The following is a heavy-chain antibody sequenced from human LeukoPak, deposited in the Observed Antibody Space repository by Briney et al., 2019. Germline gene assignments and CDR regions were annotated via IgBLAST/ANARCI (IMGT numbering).Heavy chain of an antibody. Sequence: ASVKVSCKASGYTFTGYYMHWVRQAPGQGLEWMGRINPNSGGTNYAQKFQGRVTMTRDTSISTAYMELSRLRSDDTAVYYCARSDYDFWSGRVYHFDYWGQGTLVTVSS. CDR3: ARSDYDFWSGRVYHFDY. CDR1: GYTFTGYY. J-gene: IGHJ4*02. D-gene: IGHD3-3*01. CDR2: INPNSGGT. V-gene: IGHV1-2*06.